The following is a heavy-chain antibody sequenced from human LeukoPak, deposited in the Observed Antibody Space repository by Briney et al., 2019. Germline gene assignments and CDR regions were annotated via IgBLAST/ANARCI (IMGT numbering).Heavy chain of an antibody. V-gene: IGHV4-34*01. CDR3: AAEPKDIVVVPAAIWGWFDP. Sequence: KTSETLSLTCAVYGGSFSGYYWSWIRQPPGKGLEWIGEINHSGSTNYNPSLKSRVTISVDTSKSQFSLKLSSVTAADTAVYYCAAEPKDIVVVPAAIWGWFDPWGQGTLVTVSS. D-gene: IGHD2-2*02. CDR1: GGSFSGYY. J-gene: IGHJ5*02. CDR2: INHSGST.